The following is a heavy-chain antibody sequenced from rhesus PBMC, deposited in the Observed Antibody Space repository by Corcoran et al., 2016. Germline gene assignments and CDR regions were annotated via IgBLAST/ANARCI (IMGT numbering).Heavy chain of an antibody. CDR1: GGSISSNY. Sequence: QLQLQESGPGLVKPSETLSLTCAVSGGSISSNYWSCIPQPQGKGLEWTGRISGSGGSTDYTPSLKSRVTISTDTSKNQFSRKLSSVTAADTAVYCCARWGQRLVFDYWGQGVLVTVSS. CDR3: ARWGQRLVFDY. J-gene: IGHJ4*01. CDR2: ISGSGGST. D-gene: IGHD6-31*01. V-gene: IGHV4-173*01.